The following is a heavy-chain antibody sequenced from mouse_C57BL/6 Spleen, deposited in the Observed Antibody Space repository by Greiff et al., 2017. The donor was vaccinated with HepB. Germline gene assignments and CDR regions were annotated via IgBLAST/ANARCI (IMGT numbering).Heavy chain of an antibody. V-gene: IGHV1-62-2*01. CDR2: FYPGSGSI. Sequence: QVQLKQSGAELVKPGASVKLSCKASGYTFTEYTIHWVKQRSGQGLEWVGWFYPGSGSIKYNEKFKDKATLTADKSTSTVYMGLRRLTSEDSAVYFCARQTIYDDYDRNFNYWGQGTTLTVSS. J-gene: IGHJ2*01. D-gene: IGHD2-4*01. CDR3: ARQTIYDDYDRNFNY. CDR1: GYTFTEYT.